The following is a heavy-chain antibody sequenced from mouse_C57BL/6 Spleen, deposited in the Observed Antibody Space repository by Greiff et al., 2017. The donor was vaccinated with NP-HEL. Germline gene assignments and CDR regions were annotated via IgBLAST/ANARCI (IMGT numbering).Heavy chain of an antibody. V-gene: IGHV1-61*01. J-gene: IGHJ2*01. CDR2: IYPSDSET. CDR1: GYTFTSYW. CDR3: ARDYGSFYYFDY. D-gene: IGHD1-1*01. Sequence: QVQLQQSGAELVRPGSSVKLSCKASGYTFTSYWMDWVKQRPGQGLEWIGNIYPSDSETHYNQKFKDKATLTVDKPSSTAYMQLSSLTSEDSAVYYCARDYGSFYYFDYWGQGTTLTVSS.